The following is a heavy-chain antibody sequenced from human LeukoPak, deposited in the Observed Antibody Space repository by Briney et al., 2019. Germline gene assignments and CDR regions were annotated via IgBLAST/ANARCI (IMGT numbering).Heavy chain of an antibody. CDR1: GGTFSSYA. D-gene: IGHD2-2*01. CDR3: ASPLLGGYCSSTSCYGMDV. J-gene: IGHJ6*02. Sequence: ASVKVSCKASGGTFSSYAISWVRQAPGQGLEWMGRIIPILGIANYAQKFQGRVTITADKSTSTAYMELSSLRSEDTAVYYCASPLLGGYCSSTSCYGMDVWGQGTTVTVSS. CDR2: IIPILGIA. V-gene: IGHV1-69*04.